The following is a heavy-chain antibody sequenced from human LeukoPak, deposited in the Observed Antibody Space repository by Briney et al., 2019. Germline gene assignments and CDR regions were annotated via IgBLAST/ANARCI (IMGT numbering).Heavy chain of an antibody. CDR3: ARERRTTVTTDAFDI. D-gene: IGHD4-17*01. Sequence: PGGSLRLSCAASGFTFSSYSMNWVRHAPGKGLEWVSSISSSSSYIYYADSVKGRFTISRDNAKNSLYLQMNSLRAEDTAVYYCARERRTTVTTDAFDIWGQGTMVTVSS. J-gene: IGHJ3*02. V-gene: IGHV3-21*01. CDR1: GFTFSSYS. CDR2: ISSSSSYI.